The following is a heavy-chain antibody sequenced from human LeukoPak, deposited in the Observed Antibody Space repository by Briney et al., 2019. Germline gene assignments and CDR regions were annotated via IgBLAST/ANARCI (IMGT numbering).Heavy chain of an antibody. CDR3: AKDEKCLVCSNYYYYGMDV. CDR1: GFTFDDYA. V-gene: IGHV3-9*01. J-gene: IGHJ6*02. CDR2: ISWNSGSI. Sequence: GGSLRLSCAASGFTFDDYAMHWVRQAPGKGLEWVSGISWNSGSIGYADSVKGRFTISRDNAKNSLYLQMNSLRAEDTALYYCAKDEKCLVCSNYYYYGMDVWGQGTTVTVSS. D-gene: IGHD6-19*01.